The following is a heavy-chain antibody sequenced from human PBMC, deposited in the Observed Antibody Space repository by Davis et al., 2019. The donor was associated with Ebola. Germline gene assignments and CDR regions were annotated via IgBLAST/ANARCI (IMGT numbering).Heavy chain of an antibody. D-gene: IGHD1-26*01. Sequence: SETLSLTCAVYGGSFSGYYWTWIRQPPGKGLEWIGYIYYSGSTYYNPSLKSRVTISVDTSKNQFSLKLSSVTAADTAVYYCARWYSGLGGRFDPWGQGTLVTVSS. J-gene: IGHJ5*02. CDR1: GGSFSGYY. CDR3: ARWYSGLGGRFDP. V-gene: IGHV4-34*09. CDR2: IYYSGST.